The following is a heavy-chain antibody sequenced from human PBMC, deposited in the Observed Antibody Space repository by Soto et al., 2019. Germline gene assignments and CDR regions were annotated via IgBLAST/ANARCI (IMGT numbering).Heavy chain of an antibody. CDR3: ARVPDR. Sequence: SETLSLTCAVSGGSISSGGYSWSWIRQPPGKGLEWIGYIYHSGSTYYNPSLKSRVTISVDRSKNQFSLKLSSVTAADTDVYYCARVPDRWGQGTLVTVS. CDR2: IYHSGST. V-gene: IGHV4-30-2*01. D-gene: IGHD2-2*01. CDR1: GGSISSGGYS. J-gene: IGHJ5*02.